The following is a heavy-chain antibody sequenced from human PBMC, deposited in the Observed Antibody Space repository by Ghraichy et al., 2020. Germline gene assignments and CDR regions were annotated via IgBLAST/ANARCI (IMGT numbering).Heavy chain of an antibody. CDR3: ARDGNLVYSGYDDWYFDL. CDR2: IYYSGST. Sequence: SETLSLTCTVSGGSISSYYWSWIRQPPGKGLEWIGYIYYSGSTNYNPSLKSRVTISVDTSKNQFSLKLSSVTAADTAVYYCARDGNLVYSGYDDWYFDLWGRGTLVTVSS. J-gene: IGHJ2*01. D-gene: IGHD5-12*01. CDR1: GGSISSYY. V-gene: IGHV4-59*01.